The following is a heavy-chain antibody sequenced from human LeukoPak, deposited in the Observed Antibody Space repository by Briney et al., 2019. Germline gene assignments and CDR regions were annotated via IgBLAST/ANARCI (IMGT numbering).Heavy chain of an antibody. J-gene: IGHJ6*03. V-gene: IGHV3-7*01. D-gene: IGHD3-3*01. CDR2: IKQDGSEK. CDR1: GFTFSNYW. Sequence: PGGSLSLSCEASGFTFSNYWMSGVRQPPGKGLEWVANIKQDGSEKYYVDSVKGRFTISRDNAKNSLYLQMNSLRSEDTAVYYCARRGRHDFWSGFHSYYYSYMEASGKGTTATVSS. CDR3: ARRGRHDFWSGFHSYYYSYMEA.